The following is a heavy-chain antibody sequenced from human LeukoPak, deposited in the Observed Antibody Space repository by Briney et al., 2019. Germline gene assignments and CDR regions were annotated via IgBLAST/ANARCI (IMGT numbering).Heavy chain of an antibody. V-gene: IGHV3-21*01. J-gene: IGHJ4*02. Sequence: TPXGSLRLSCAASGFTFSSYSMNWVRPAPGKGLEWGSSISSSSSYIYYADSEKGRFTISRYNDKNSLYLQMNRLSADDTAVYYCAREGDSSSAFDYWGQGTLVTVSS. CDR3: AREGDSSSAFDY. CDR2: ISSSSSYI. D-gene: IGHD6-6*01. CDR1: GFTFSSYS.